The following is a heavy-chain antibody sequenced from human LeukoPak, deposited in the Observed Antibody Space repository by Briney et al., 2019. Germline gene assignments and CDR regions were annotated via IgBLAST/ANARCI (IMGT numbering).Heavy chain of an antibody. CDR2: ISGSADS. J-gene: IGHJ4*02. CDR1: GFTFSGYA. Sequence: GGSLRLSCAVSGFTFSGYAMTWVRQAPGRGLEWVAGISGSADSSYADSVKGRFTISRDNSKNTLYLQLNSLTGEDTAVYFCAKETGWSPLGEDDHWGQGILVSVSS. D-gene: IGHD3-16*01. V-gene: IGHV3-23*01. CDR3: AKETGWSPLGEDDH.